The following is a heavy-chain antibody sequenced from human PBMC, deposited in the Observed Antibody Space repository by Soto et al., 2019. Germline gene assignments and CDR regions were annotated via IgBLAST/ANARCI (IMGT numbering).Heavy chain of an antibody. CDR1: GYTFTGYY. CDR2: INPNSGGT. Sequence: ASVKVSCKASGYTFTGYYMHWVRQAPGQGLEWMGWINPNSGGTNYAQKFQGRVTMTRDTSISTAYMELSRLRSDDTAVYYCARGGRRTTVTTDYGMDVWSQGTTVTVSS. D-gene: IGHD4-17*01. J-gene: IGHJ6*02. CDR3: ARGGRRTTVTTDYGMDV. V-gene: IGHV1-2*02.